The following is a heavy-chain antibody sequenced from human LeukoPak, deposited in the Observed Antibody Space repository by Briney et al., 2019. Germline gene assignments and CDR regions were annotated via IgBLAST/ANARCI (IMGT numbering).Heavy chain of an antibody. J-gene: IGHJ4*02. V-gene: IGHV4-4*07. CDR2: IYSSGNT. CDR3: VGDDMAVAGIPFDY. CDR1: GGSISSYF. Sequence: SETLSLTCTVSGGSISSYFWSWIRQPAGKGLEWIGRIYSSGNTNNNPSLKSRVTMSIDTSKNEFSLKMSSVTAADTAVYYCVGDDMAVAGIPFDYWGQGTLVTVSS. D-gene: IGHD6-19*01.